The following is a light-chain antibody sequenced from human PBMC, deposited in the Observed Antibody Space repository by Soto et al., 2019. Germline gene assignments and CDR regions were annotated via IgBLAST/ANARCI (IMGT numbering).Light chain of an antibody. CDR1: QSVSTW. CDR3: QHYNSYSGT. V-gene: IGKV1-5*03. CDR2: RAS. Sequence: DIQMTQSPSTLSASVGDRVTITCRASQSVSTWLAWFQQKPGKAPKLLVYRASSLESGVPSRFSGSGSGTEFILTISSLQPDDFATYYCQHYNSYSGTFGPGTKVDIK. J-gene: IGKJ3*01.